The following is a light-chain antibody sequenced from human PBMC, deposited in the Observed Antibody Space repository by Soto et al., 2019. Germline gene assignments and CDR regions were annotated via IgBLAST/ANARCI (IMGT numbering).Light chain of an antibody. J-gene: IGKJ5*01. CDR3: QQYDNLPFT. V-gene: IGKV1-33*01. CDR1: QDIRDY. CDR2: DAS. Sequence: DIQMTQSPSSLSASVGDRVTITCRASQDIRDYLAWYQQKPGKAPKLLIYDASNLQTGVPSRFSGSGSGTDFTFTISSLQPEDIASYFCQQYDNLPFTFGQGTRLEIK.